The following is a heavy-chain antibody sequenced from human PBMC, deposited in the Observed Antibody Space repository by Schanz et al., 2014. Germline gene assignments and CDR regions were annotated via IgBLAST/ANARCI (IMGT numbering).Heavy chain of an antibody. D-gene: IGHD1-7*01. J-gene: IGHJ4*02. Sequence: EAQLLESGGNLVQPGGSLRLSCAASGFTFSSYWMSWVRQAPGKGLEWVANIKQDGSEKFYVDSVKGRFTISRDNAKNALYLQMNSLRAEDTAVYYCAKGRMTATNFFDSWGQGTLVTVSP. CDR3: AKGRMTATNFFDS. CDR2: IKQDGSEK. CDR1: GFTFSSYW. V-gene: IGHV3-7*01.